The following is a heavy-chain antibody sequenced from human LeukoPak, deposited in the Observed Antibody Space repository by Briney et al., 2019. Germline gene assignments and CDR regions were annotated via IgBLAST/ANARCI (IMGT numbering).Heavy chain of an antibody. CDR3: ARKPGIAAAGTAGGY. V-gene: IGHV1-18*01. J-gene: IGHJ4*02. CDR1: GHTFPSDG. CDR2: ISADNGNT. D-gene: IGHD6-13*01. Sequence: ASVTVSCKASGHTFPSDGVSWVRQAPGQGLEWMGWISADNGNTKYAQKFQGRVTMTRNTSISTAYMELSSLRSEDTAVYYCARKPGIAAAGTAGGYWGQGTLVTVSS.